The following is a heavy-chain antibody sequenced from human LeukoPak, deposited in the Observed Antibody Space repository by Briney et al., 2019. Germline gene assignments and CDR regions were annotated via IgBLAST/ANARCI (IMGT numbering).Heavy chain of an antibody. CDR2: INHSGST. V-gene: IGHV4-34*01. CDR1: GGSFSGYY. D-gene: IGHD3-22*01. J-gene: IGHJ4*02. CDR3: AKTPIDYYDSSGYYSGGY. Sequence: SETLSLTCAVYGGSFSGYYWSWIRQPPGKGLEWIGEINHSGSTNYNPSLKSRVTISVDTSKNQFSLKLSSVTAADTAVYYCAKTPIDYYDSSGYYSGGYWGQGTLVTVSS.